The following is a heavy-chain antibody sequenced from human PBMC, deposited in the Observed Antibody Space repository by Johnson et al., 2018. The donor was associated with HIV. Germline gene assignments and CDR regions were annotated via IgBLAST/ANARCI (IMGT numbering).Heavy chain of an antibody. CDR1: GFTFNNTW. CDR3: AKVLWEGDAFDI. Sequence: QVQLVESGGGLVKPGGSLRLSCATSGFTFNNTWMSWVRQAPGKGLEWVAVIWYDGSNKYYADSVKGRFTISRDNTKNTLYLQMNSLRAEDTVVYYCAKVLWEGDAFDIWGQGTMVTVSS. J-gene: IGHJ3*02. V-gene: IGHV3-30*02. D-gene: IGHD2-2*01. CDR2: IWYDGSNK.